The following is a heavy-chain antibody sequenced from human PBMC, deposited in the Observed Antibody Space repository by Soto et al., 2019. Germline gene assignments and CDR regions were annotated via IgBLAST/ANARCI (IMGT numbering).Heavy chain of an antibody. CDR1: GFSFAGYA. CDR2: ISGGGGST. D-gene: IGHD3-10*01. J-gene: IGHJ4*02. CDR3: AKTEPSNAYYNAFDY. Sequence: PGWSLRLSCAASGFSFAGYALTWVRLAPGKGLEWVASISGGGGSTYYTDSVKGRFSISRDNSNRVVYLQMGSLTAGDTAVYYCAKTEPSNAYYNAFDYWGQGTRVTVSS. V-gene: IGHV3-23*01.